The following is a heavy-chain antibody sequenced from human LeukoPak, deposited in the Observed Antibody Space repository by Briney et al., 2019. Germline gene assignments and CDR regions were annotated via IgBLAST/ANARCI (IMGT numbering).Heavy chain of an antibody. CDR2: ISSSSSYI. CDR1: GFTFSSYS. Sequence: GGSPRLSCAASGFTFSSYSMNWVRQAPGKGLEWVSSISSSSSYIYYADSVKGRFTISRDNAKNSLYLQMNSLRAEDTAVYYCARVIAAAGFDYWGQGTLVTVSS. V-gene: IGHV3-21*01. CDR3: ARVIAAAGFDY. D-gene: IGHD6-13*01. J-gene: IGHJ4*02.